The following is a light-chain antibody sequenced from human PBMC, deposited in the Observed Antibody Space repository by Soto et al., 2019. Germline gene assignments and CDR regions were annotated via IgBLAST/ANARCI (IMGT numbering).Light chain of an antibody. CDR2: CAS. J-gene: IGKJ1*01. V-gene: IGKV4-1*01. Sequence: DIVLTQSPYSLAVSLGESATINCKSSQCVLYSFNNKNYLAWYQQKPGQPPKLLIYCASTRKSGDPDRFSGSGSDTDFTLSISSLQAEDVAVYYCQQYHYAWPFGQVTKVQVK. CDR1: QCVLYSFNNKNY. CDR3: QQYHYAWP.